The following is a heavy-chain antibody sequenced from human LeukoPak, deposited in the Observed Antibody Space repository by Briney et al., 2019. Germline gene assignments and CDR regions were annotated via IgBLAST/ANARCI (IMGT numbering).Heavy chain of an antibody. CDR2: INGRATAI. CDR3: ARGTIAAAGNYYYYFMDV. Sequence: GGSLRLSCAASDFTFSAYSMNWVRQAPGKGLEWVSYINGRATAIYYADSVKGRFTISRDNAMNSLYLQMNSLGAEDTAVYYCARGTIAAAGNYYYYFMDVWGKGTTVTVSS. CDR1: DFTFSAYS. V-gene: IGHV3-48*01. J-gene: IGHJ6*03. D-gene: IGHD6-25*01.